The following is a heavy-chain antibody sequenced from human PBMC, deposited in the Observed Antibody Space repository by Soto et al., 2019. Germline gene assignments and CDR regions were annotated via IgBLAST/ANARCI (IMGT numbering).Heavy chain of an antibody. D-gene: IGHD3-10*01. V-gene: IGHV4-30-4*01. Sequence: SETLSLTCTVSGGSISSGDYYWSWIRQPPGKGLEWIGYIYYSGSTYHNPSLKSRLTISLDTSENQFSLNLSSVTAADTAVYYCARVVITYYYGMDVWGQGTTVTVSS. CDR2: IYYSGST. J-gene: IGHJ6*02. CDR3: ARVVITYYYGMDV. CDR1: GGSISSGDYY.